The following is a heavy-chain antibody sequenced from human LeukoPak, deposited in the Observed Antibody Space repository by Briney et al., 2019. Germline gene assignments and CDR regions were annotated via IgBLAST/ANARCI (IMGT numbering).Heavy chain of an antibody. D-gene: IGHD2-15*01. J-gene: IGHJ4*02. CDR1: GGSISSGGYY. Sequence: SETLSLACTVSGGSISSGGYYWSWIRQHPGKGLEWIGYIYYSGTTYYHPSLKSRVTISVDTSKNQFSLKLNSVTAADTAVYYCARFEVPQLASFDYWGQGTLVTVSS. V-gene: IGHV4-31*03. CDR3: ARFEVPQLASFDY. CDR2: IYYSGTT.